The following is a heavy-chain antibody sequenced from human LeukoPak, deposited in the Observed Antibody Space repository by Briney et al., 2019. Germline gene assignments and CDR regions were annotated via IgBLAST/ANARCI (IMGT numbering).Heavy chain of an antibody. J-gene: IGHJ4*02. D-gene: IGHD5-12*01. CDR1: VYTLTRYY. Sequence: ASVTVSLKCSVYTLTRYYMHWVRQAPGQGLEWMGWINPNSGGTNYAQKVQGRVTMTRDTSISTAYMELSRLRSDDTAVYYCARSYSGYEAWGQGTLVTVSS. CDR2: INPNSGGT. CDR3: ARSYSGYEA. V-gene: IGHV1-2*02.